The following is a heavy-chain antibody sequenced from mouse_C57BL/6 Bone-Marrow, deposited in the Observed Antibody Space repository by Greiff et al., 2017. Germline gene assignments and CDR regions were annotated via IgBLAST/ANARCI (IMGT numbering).Heavy chain of an antibody. CDR2: ISSGSSTI. Sequence: EVHLVESGGGLVKPGGSLKLSCAASGFTFSDYGMHWVRQAPEKGLEWVAYISSGSSTIYYADTVKGRFTISRDNAKNTLFLQMTSLRSEDTAMYYCARASGSSPWYFDVWGTGTTVTVSS. D-gene: IGHD1-1*01. J-gene: IGHJ1*03. V-gene: IGHV5-17*01. CDR1: GFTFSDYG. CDR3: ARASGSSPWYFDV.